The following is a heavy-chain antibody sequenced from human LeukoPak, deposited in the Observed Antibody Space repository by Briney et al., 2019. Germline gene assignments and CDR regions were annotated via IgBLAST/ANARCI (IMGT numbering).Heavy chain of an antibody. CDR2: IIPIFGTA. V-gene: IGHV1-69*05. J-gene: IGHJ5*02. CDR1: GGTFSSYA. D-gene: IGHD3-9*01. CDR3: ARDTLSRDILTGRWFDP. Sequence: SVKVSCKASGGTFSSYAVSWVRQAPGQGLEWMGGIIPIFGTANYAQKFQGRVTITTDESTSTAYKELSSLRSEDTAVYYCARDTLSRDILTGRWFDPWGQGTLVTVSS.